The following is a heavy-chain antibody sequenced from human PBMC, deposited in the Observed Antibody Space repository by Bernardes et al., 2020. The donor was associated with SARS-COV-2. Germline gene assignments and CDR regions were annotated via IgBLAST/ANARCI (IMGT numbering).Heavy chain of an antibody. CDR2: ITGSGGNS. CDR3: AKGDYHDSSGFGYLDS. Sequence: GGSLRLSCAASGFTFSNYAMYWVRQAPGKGLEWVSTITGSGGNSYYADSVKGRFTISRDNSKNTLYLQMNSLRAGDTAVFYCAKGDYHDSSGFGYLDSWGQGTLVTVSS. CDR1: GFTFSNYA. J-gene: IGHJ4*02. D-gene: IGHD3-22*01. V-gene: IGHV3-23*01.